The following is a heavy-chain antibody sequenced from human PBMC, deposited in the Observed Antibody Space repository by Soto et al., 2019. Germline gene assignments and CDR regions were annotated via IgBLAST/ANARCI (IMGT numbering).Heavy chain of an antibody. V-gene: IGHV3-30*04. CDR3: ARSKLTGKIDY. Sequence: GGSLRLSCAASGFTFSSYAMHWVRQAPGKGLEWVAVISYDGSNKYYADSVKGRFTISRDNSKNTLYLQMNSLRAEDTAVYYCARSKLTGKIDYWGQGTLVTVSS. CDR2: ISYDGSNK. CDR1: GFTFSSYA. D-gene: IGHD7-27*01. J-gene: IGHJ4*02.